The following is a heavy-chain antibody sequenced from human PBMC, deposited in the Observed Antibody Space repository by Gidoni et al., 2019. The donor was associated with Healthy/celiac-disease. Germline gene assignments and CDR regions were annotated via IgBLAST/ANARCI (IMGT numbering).Heavy chain of an antibody. CDR2: ISGSGGST. CDR3: AKDQGSMIVVVIDY. CDR1: GLTFSSYA. V-gene: IGHV3-23*01. J-gene: IGHJ4*02. D-gene: IGHD3-22*01. Sequence: EVQLLESGGGLVQPGGSLTLSCAASGLTFSSYALSCVRRAPGKGLEWVSAISGSGGSTYYADSVNGRFTISRDNSKNTLYLQMNSLRAEDTAVYYCAKDQGSMIVVVIDYWGQGTLVTVSS.